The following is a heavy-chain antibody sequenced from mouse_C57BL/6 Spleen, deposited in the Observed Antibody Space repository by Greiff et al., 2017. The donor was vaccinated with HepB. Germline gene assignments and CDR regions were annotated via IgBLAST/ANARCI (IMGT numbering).Heavy chain of an antibody. CDR3: ARDYYGSHWYFDV. J-gene: IGHJ1*03. CDR1: GYTFTSYW. D-gene: IGHD1-1*01. Sequence: QVQLQHPGAELVKPGASVKLSCKASGYTFTSYWMHWVKQRPGQGLEWIGMIHPNSGSTNYNEKFKSKATLTVDKSSSTAYMQLSSLTSEDSAVYYCARDYYGSHWYFDVWGTGTTVTVSS. V-gene: IGHV1-64*01. CDR2: IHPNSGST.